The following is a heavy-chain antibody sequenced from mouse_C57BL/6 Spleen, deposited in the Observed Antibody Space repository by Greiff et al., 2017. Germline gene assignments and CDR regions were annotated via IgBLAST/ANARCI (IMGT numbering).Heavy chain of an antibody. D-gene: IGHD3-2*02. CDR2: INPNNGGT. CDR1: GYTFTDYN. J-gene: IGHJ3*01. Sequence: VQLKESGPELVKPGASVKMSCKASGYTFTDYNMHWVKQSHGKSLEWIGYINPNNGGTSYNQKFKGKATLTVNKSSSTAYMELRSLTSEDSAVYYCATDSSGPGAYWGQGTLVTVSA. CDR3: ATDSSGPGAY. V-gene: IGHV1-22*01.